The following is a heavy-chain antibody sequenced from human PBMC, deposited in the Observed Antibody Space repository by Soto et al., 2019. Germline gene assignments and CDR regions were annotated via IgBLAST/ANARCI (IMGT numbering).Heavy chain of an antibody. CDR2: IYHSGST. D-gene: IGHD3-22*01. CDR3: ARGRSYYYDSSGQYYYYYYGTDV. Sequence: SETLSLTCAVSGGSISSGGYSWSWIRQPPGKGLEWIGYIYHSGSTYYIPSLKSRVTISVDRSKNQFSLKLSSVTAADTAVYYCARGRSYYYDSSGQYYYYYYGTDVWGQGTTVTVSS. CDR1: GGSISSGGYS. V-gene: IGHV4-30-2*01. J-gene: IGHJ6*02.